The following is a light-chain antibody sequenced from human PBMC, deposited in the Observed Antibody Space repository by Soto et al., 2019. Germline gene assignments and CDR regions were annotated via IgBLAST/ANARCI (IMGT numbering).Light chain of an antibody. CDR3: QHYNNWPFT. J-gene: IGKJ2*01. Sequence: EIVMTQSPATLSVSLGERATLSCRASQSVSSNLAWYKQKPGQPPSLLIYGASARATGIPARFSGSGSGTEFTLTSTSLHSEDFAVDYCQHYNNWPFTFGQGTKLEIK. V-gene: IGKV3-15*01. CDR2: GAS. CDR1: QSVSSN.